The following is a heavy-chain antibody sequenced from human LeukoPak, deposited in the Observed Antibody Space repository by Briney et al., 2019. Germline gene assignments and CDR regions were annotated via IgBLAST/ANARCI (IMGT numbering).Heavy chain of an antibody. V-gene: IGHV3-23*01. CDR2: ISHNGDRI. J-gene: IGHJ5*02. CDR3: XXDSVAAAGTAWFGP. Sequence: GGSLRLSCAASGYTFSNYAMTWVRQAPGKRLEWVSGISHNGDRIYYADSVKGRFTISRDNSKNTLYLQMNSLRPEDTALYYXXXDSVAAAGTAWFGPWGQGTLVTVSS. D-gene: IGHD6-13*01. CDR1: GYTFSNYA.